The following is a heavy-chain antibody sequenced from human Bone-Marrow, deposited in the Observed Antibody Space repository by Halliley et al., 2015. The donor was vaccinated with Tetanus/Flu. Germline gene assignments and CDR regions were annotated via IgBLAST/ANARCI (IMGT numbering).Heavy chain of an antibody. CDR3: MRTEGPYYNGLDV. V-gene: IGHV4-34*12. Sequence: TLSLTCAVSGGPLSGYYWSWIRQPPGKGLEWIGEIIQTGSTDYNPSLRSRVTISVDTSKNQLSLNLRSVTAADSAIYYCMRTEGPYYNGLDVWGQGTTVTVSS. J-gene: IGHJ6*02. CDR1: GGPLSGYY. CDR2: IIQTGST.